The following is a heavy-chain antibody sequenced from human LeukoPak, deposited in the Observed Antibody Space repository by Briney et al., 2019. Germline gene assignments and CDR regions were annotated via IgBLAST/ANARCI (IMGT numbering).Heavy chain of an antibody. D-gene: IGHD2-2*01. Sequence: PSETLSLTCTVSGGSISSSSYYWGWIRQPPGKGLEGIVRIDYSGSTYYNPSLKSRVTISVDTSKNQFSLKLSSVTAADTAAYYCVPFRTDIVVVPAAGSNWFDPWGQGTLVTVSS. J-gene: IGHJ5*02. CDR2: IDYSGST. V-gene: IGHV4-39*01. CDR3: VPFRTDIVVVPAAGSNWFDP. CDR1: GGSISSSSYY.